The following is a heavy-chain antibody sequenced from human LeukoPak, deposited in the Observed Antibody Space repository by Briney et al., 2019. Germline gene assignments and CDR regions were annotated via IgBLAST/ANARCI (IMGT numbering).Heavy chain of an antibody. Sequence: ASVKVSCKASGYTFTSYDINWVRQATGRGLEWMGWMNPNSGNTGYAQKFQGRVTMTRNTSISTAYMELSSLRSEDTAVYYCARGRSAGLYFDYWGQGTLVTVSS. D-gene: IGHD3-10*01. CDR2: MNPNSGNT. CDR1: GYTFTSYD. J-gene: IGHJ4*02. V-gene: IGHV1-8*01. CDR3: ARGRSAGLYFDY.